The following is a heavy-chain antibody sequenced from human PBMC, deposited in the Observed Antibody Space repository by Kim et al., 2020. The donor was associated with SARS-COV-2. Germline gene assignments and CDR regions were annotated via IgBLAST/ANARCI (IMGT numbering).Heavy chain of an antibody. CDR2: IYDSGST. CDR1: GGSISSGNW. CDR3: ARDGGREMGASTSIRLVY. Sequence: SETLSLTCAVSGGSISSGNWWSWVRQPPGKGLEWIGEIYDSGSTDYNPSLKSRVTISVDKSENQFSLNLRSVTAADTAVYFCARDGGREMGASTSIRLVYWGQGTLVTVSS. V-gene: IGHV4-4*02. J-gene: IGHJ4*02. D-gene: IGHD3-16*01.